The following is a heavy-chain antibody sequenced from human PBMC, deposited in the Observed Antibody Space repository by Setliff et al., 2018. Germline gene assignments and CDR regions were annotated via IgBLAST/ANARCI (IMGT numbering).Heavy chain of an antibody. J-gene: IGHJ4*01. Sequence: PSETLSLTCTVSGGPISSSNYYWGWIRQPPGKGLEWIGSIYNSGYTHYKPSLQSRATISVDTSKSQFSLNLSNVTAADTAVYYCASGLGFDYWGPGSLVTVSS. CDR1: GGPISSSNYY. CDR2: IYNSGYT. CDR3: ASGLGFDY. V-gene: IGHV4-39*07. D-gene: IGHD7-27*01.